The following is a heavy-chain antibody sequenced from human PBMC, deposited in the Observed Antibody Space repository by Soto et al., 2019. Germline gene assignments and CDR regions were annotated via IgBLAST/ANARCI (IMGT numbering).Heavy chain of an antibody. CDR1: GFTFNYYA. CDR2: ISGTGTST. V-gene: IGHV3-23*01. D-gene: IGHD1-26*01. Sequence: PGGSLRLSCVASGFTFNYYAMSWVRQAPGKGLEWVSAISGTGTSTYNADSVKGRFTISRDNSKNTLYLQMNSLRAEDTAVYYCAKDGVRRGATKGIYYYGMDVWGQGTTVTVSS. J-gene: IGHJ6*02. CDR3: AKDGVRRGATKGIYYYGMDV.